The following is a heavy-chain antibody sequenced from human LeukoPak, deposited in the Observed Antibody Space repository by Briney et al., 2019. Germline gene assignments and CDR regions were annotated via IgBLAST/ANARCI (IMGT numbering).Heavy chain of an antibody. CDR2: IWYDGSNK. D-gene: IGHD5-12*01. V-gene: IGHV3-33*01. J-gene: IGHJ4*02. CDR1: GFTFSSYG. Sequence: GGSLRLSCAASGFTFSSYGMHWVRQAPGKGLEWVAVIWYDGSNKYYADSVKGRFTISRDNSKNTLYLQMNSLRAEDTAVYYCARDRRVRGYSAYGADFDYWGQGTLVTVSS. CDR3: ARDRRVRGYSAYGADFDY.